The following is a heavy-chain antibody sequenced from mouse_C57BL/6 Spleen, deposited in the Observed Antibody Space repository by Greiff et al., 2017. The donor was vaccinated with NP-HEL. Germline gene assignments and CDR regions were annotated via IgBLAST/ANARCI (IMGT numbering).Heavy chain of an antibody. CDR2: IDPSDSYT. Sequence: VQLQQSGAELVKPGASVKLSCKASGYTFTSYWMQWVKQRPGQGLEWIGEIDPSDSYTNYNQKFKGKATLTVDTSSSTAYMQLSSLTSEDSAVYYCARTLGRYFDVWGKGTTVTVSS. CDR1: GYTFTSYW. V-gene: IGHV1-50*01. CDR3: ARTLGRYFDV. J-gene: IGHJ1*03. D-gene: IGHD4-1*01.